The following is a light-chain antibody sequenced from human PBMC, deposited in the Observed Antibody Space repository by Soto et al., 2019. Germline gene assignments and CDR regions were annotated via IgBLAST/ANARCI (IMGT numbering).Light chain of an antibody. CDR1: QRVSSY. V-gene: IGKV3-15*01. CDR3: QQYNNWPPWT. J-gene: IGKJ1*01. CDR2: GVS. Sequence: EILMTHSPATLSVSPGESATLSCSASQRVSSYLAWYQQKPGQAPRLLIYGVSTRANGVPDRFSGSGSGTVFTLTISSLQSEDFAVYYCQQYNNWPPWTFGQGTKVDIK.